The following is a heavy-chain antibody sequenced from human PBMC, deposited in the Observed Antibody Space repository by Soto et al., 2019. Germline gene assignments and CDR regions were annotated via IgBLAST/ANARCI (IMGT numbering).Heavy chain of an antibody. Sequence: QVQLVESGGGVVQPGRSLRLSCAASGFTFSSYGMHWVRQGPGKGLEWVAVISYDGSNKYYADSVKGRFTISRDNSKNTLYLQMNSLRAEDTAVYYCAKDRAVATRYYYYGMDVWGQGTTVTVSS. CDR3: AKDRAVATRYYYYGMDV. D-gene: IGHD2-15*01. CDR2: ISYDGSNK. J-gene: IGHJ6*02. CDR1: GFTFSSYG. V-gene: IGHV3-30*18.